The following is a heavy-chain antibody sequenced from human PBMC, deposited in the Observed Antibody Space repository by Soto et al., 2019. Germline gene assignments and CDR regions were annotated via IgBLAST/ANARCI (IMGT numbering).Heavy chain of an antibody. CDR2: INPNSGGT. D-gene: IGHD6-6*01. J-gene: IGHJ6*02. CDR3: ARDRYSSSPNYYYYGMDV. V-gene: IGHV1-2*04. CDR1: GYTFTGYY. Sequence: ASVKVSCKASGYTFTGYYMHWVRRAPGQGLEWMGWINPNSGGTNYAQKFQGWVTMTRDTSISTAYMELSRLRSDDTAVYYCARDRYSSSPNYYYYGMDVWGQGTTVTVSS.